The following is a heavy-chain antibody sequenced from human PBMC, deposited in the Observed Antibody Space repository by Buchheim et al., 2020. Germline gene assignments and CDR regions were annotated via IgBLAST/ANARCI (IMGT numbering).Heavy chain of an antibody. J-gene: IGHJ4*02. D-gene: IGHD3-22*01. Sequence: QVQLQQWGAGLLKPSETLSLTCAVYGGSFSGYYWSWIRQPPGKGLEWIGEINHSGSTNYNPSLKSRVTISVDTSKNQFSLKLSSVTAADTAVYYCARGPLNYYDSSGYPPDYWGQGT. CDR2: INHSGST. CDR1: GGSFSGYY. V-gene: IGHV4-34*01. CDR3: ARGPLNYYDSSGYPPDY.